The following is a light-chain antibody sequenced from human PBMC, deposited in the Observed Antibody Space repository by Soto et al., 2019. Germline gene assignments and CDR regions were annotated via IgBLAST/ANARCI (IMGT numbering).Light chain of an antibody. Sequence: HSVLTQPPSASGTPGQRVTISCSGSSSNIGSNFVYWYQQLPGTAPKLLIYSNNQRPSGVPDRFSGSKSGTSASLAISGLRSEDETDYYCAAWDDGLSGPVFGGGTQLTVL. CDR2: SNN. CDR1: SSNIGSNF. CDR3: AAWDDGLSGPV. V-gene: IGLV1-47*02. J-gene: IGLJ3*02.